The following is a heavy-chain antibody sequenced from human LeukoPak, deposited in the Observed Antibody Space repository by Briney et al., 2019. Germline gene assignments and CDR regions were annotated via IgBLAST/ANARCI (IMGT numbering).Heavy chain of an antibody. V-gene: IGHV1-69*13. CDR3: ARDRAPYYYDSSGYVH. CDR2: IIPIFGTA. J-gene: IGHJ4*02. Sequence: ASVKVSCKASGYTFTSYYMHWVRQAPGQGLEWMGGIIPIFGTANYAQKFQGRVTITADETTSTAYMELSSLRSEDTAVYYCARDRAPYYYDSSGYVHWGQGTLVTVSS. CDR1: GYTFTSYY. D-gene: IGHD3-22*01.